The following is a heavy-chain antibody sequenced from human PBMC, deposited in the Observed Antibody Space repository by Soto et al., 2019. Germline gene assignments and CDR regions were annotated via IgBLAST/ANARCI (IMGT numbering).Heavy chain of an antibody. V-gene: IGHV3-21*01. D-gene: IGHD2-2*01. Sequence: GGALRLSCAASGFTFSSYSMNWVRQAPGKGLEWVSSISSSSSYIYYADSVKGRFTISRDNAKNTLYLQMNSLRAEDTAVYYSARALRVPAAMGYWGQGTLVTVS. CDR3: ARALRVPAAMGY. CDR2: ISSSSSYI. J-gene: IGHJ4*02. CDR1: GFTFSSYS.